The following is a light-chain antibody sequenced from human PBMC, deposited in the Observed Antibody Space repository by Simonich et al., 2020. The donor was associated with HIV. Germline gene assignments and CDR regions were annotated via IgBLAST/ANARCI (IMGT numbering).Light chain of an antibody. Sequence: DIQMTQSLSSLSASVGNRVTITCQASQDISNYLNWYQQKPGKAPKLLIYDASNLETGVPSRFSGSGSGTDFTFTISSLQPEDIATYYCQQLNSYPITFGQGTRLEIK. CDR3: QQLNSYPIT. V-gene: IGKV1-33*01. CDR1: QDISNY. CDR2: DAS. J-gene: IGKJ5*01.